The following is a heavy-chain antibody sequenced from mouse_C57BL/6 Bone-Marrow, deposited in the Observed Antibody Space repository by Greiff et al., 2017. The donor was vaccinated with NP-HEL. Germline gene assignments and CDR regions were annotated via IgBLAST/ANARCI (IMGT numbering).Heavy chain of an antibody. J-gene: IGHJ1*03. V-gene: IGHV10-1*01. Sequence: EVQGVESGGGLVQPKGSLKLSCAASGFSFNTYAMNWVRQAPGKGLEWVARIRSKSNNYATYYADSVKDRFTISRDDSESMLYLQMNNLKTEDTAMYYCVRHYGSSGYWYFDVWGTGTTVTVSS. D-gene: IGHD1-1*01. CDR1: GFSFNTYA. CDR3: VRHYGSSGYWYFDV. CDR2: IRSKSNNYAT.